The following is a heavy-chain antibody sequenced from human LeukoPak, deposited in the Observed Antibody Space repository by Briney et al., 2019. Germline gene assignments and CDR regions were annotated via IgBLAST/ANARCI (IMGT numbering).Heavy chain of an antibody. CDR1: GFTFDDYA. V-gene: IGHV3-9*01. Sequence: GGSLRLSCAASGFTFDDYAMHWVRQAPGKGLEWVSGISWNSGSIGYADSVKGRFTIYRDNAKNTLYLQMNSLRAEDTAVYYCARARAVDYWGQGTLVTVSS. CDR3: ARARAVDY. CDR2: ISWNSGSI. J-gene: IGHJ4*02.